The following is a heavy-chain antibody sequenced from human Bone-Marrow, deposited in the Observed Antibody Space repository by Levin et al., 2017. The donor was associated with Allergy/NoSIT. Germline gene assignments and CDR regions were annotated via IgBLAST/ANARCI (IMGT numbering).Heavy chain of an antibody. CDR1: GFTFSSYS. Sequence: PGGSLRLSCAASGFTFSSYSMNWVRQAPGKGLEWVSSISSSSSYIYYADSVKGRFTISRDNAKNSLYLQMNSLRAEDTAVYYCARGGSYDILTGYVSLTDWGQGTLVTVSS. CDR3: ARGGSYDILTGYVSLTD. CDR2: ISSSSSYI. V-gene: IGHV3-21*01. D-gene: IGHD3-9*01. J-gene: IGHJ4*02.